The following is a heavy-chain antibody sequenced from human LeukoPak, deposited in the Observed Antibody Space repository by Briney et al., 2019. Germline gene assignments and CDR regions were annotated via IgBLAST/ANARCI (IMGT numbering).Heavy chain of an antibody. CDR3: ARDRDRDRPV. CDR2: IYTSGST. J-gene: IGHJ4*02. CDR1: GGSISSGSYY. Sequence: SETLSLTCTVSGGSISSGSYYWSWIRQPAGKGLEWIGRIYTSGSTNYNPSLKSRVTISVDTSKNQFSLKLSSVTAADTAVYYCARDRDRDRPVWGQGTLVTVSS. D-gene: IGHD5-24*01. V-gene: IGHV4-61*02.